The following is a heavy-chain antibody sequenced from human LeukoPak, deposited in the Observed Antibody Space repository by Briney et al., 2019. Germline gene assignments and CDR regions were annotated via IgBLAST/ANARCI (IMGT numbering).Heavy chain of an antibody. V-gene: IGHV3-23*01. D-gene: IGHD2-15*01. CDR3: AKGGHYSFFDY. Sequence: GGSLRLSCAASGLTFRNYAMTWVRQAPGKGLEWVSTISGDGTETSFADSVKGRFTISRDNSKSTVSLQMNSLRVEDMAVYYCAKGGHYSFFDYWGQGTLVTVSS. J-gene: IGHJ4*02. CDR1: GLTFRNYA. CDR2: ISGDGTET.